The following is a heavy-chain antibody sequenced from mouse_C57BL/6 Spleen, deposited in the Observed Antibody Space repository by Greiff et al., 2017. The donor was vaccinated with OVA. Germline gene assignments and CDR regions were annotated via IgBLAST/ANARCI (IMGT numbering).Heavy chain of an antibody. J-gene: IGHJ1*03. V-gene: IGHV2-9*01. D-gene: IGHD2-3*01. CDR3: AKHPYDGPLRRYFDV. CDR2: IWGGGST. Sequence: VKLVESGPGLVAPSQSLSITCTVSGFSLTSYGVDWVRQPPGKGLEWLGVIWGGGSTNYNSALMSRLSISKDNSKGQVFLKMNSLQTDDTAMYYCAKHPYDGPLRRYFDVWGTGTTVTVSS. CDR1: GFSLTSYG.